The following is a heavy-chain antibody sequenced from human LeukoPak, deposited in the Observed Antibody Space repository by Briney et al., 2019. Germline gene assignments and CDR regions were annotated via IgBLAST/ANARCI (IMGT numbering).Heavy chain of an antibody. CDR1: GGSISSSSYY. D-gene: IGHD2-15*01. Sequence: SETLSLTCTVSGGSISSSSYYWGWIRQPPGKGLEWIGSIYYSGSTYYNPPLKSRVTISVDTSKNQFSLKLSSVTAADTAVYYCARPQGSHVVVAANWFDPWGQGTLVTVSS. V-gene: IGHV4-39*01. CDR3: ARPQGSHVVVAANWFDP. J-gene: IGHJ5*02. CDR2: IYYSGST.